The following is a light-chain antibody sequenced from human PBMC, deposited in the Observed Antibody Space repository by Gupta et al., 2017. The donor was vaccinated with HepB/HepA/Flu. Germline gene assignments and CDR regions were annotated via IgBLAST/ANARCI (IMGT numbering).Light chain of an antibody. CDR1: SSNNGAGYD. CDR3: QSYDSSLSGYVV. J-gene: IGLJ2*01. V-gene: IGLV1-40*01. Sequence: QSVLTQPPSVSGAQGQRVPIPCTGRSSNNGAGYDVHLYQQLTGTAPKLLIYGNSNRPSGVPDRFSGSKSGTSASLAITGLQAEDEADYYGQSYDSSLSGYVVFGGGTKLTVL. CDR2: GNS.